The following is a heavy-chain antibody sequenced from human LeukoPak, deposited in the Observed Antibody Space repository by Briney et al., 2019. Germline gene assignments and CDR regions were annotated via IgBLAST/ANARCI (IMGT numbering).Heavy chain of an antibody. Sequence: SETLSLTCTVSGASINTSNFYWGWIRQPPGKGLESIGNVSHTGSTYFNPSLNSRVTISVDTSKNQFSLKLTSVTAADTAVYYCARQGTMTRGGYWLDPWGQGTLVIVSS. CDR3: ARQGTMTRGGYWLDP. CDR1: GASINTSNFY. V-gene: IGHV4-39*01. J-gene: IGHJ5*02. CDR2: VSHTGST. D-gene: IGHD3-10*01.